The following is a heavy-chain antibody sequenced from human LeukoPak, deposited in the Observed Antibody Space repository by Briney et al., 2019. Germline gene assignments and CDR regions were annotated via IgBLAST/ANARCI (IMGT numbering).Heavy chain of an antibody. CDR2: INAGNGNT. V-gene: IGHV1-3*01. D-gene: IGHD3-22*01. J-gene: IGHJ3*02. Sequence: GASVKVSCKASGYTFTSYAMHWVRQAPGQRLEWMGWINAGNGNTKYSQKFQGRVTITRDTSASTAYMELSSLRSEDMAVYYCAREMYYYDSSGYYPNDAFDIWGQGTMVTVSS. CDR1: GYTFTSYA. CDR3: AREMYYYDSSGYYPNDAFDI.